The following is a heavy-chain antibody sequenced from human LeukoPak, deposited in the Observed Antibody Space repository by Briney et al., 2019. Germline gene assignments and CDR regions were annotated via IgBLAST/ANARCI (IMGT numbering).Heavy chain of an antibody. CDR2: ISGSGGST. Sequence: PGGSLRLSCAASGFTFSSYAMSWVRQAPGKGLEWVSAISGSGGSTYYADSVKGRFTISRDNSKNTLSLQMNSLTPDDTALYYCARRVMETVVVLAATRGGFDLWGQGTMVTVSS. V-gene: IGHV3-23*01. CDR3: ARRVMETVVVLAATRGGFDL. J-gene: IGHJ3*01. D-gene: IGHD2-2*03. CDR1: GFTFSSYA.